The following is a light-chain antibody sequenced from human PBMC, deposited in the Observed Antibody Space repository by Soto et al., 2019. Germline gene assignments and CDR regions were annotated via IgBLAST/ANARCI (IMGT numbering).Light chain of an antibody. V-gene: IGKV2-28*01. J-gene: IGKJ2*01. Sequence: DLVMTQSPLSLPVTPGEPASISCRSSQSLLYSNGYNYLDWYLQKPGQSPQLLIYLGSNRASGVPDRFSGSGSGTDFTLQISRVEAEDVGVYYCMQALQTPYTFGQGTKLEIK. CDR3: MQALQTPYT. CDR1: QSLLYSNGYNY. CDR2: LGS.